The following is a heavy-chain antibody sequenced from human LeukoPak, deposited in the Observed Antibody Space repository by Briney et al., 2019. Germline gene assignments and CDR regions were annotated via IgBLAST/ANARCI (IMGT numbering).Heavy chain of an antibody. CDR2: TYYRSKWYN. D-gene: IGHD6-6*01. Sequence: SQTLSLTCAISGDSVSSNSAAWNWIRQSPSRGLEWLGRTYYRSKWYNDYAVSVKSRITINPDTSKNQFSLRLNSVTPEDTAVYYCARFSSSSSSVKNYYYYYYMDVWGKGTTVTVSS. CDR1: GDSVSSNSAA. J-gene: IGHJ6*03. V-gene: IGHV6-1*01. CDR3: ARFSSSSSSVKNYYYYYYMDV.